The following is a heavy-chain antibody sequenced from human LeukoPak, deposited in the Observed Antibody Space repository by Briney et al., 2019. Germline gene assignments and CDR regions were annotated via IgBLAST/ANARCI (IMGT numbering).Heavy chain of an antibody. J-gene: IGHJ4*02. D-gene: IGHD2-15*01. CDR1: GFTFSIYSMN. CDR3: VRQRRYCSGGTCYHYFDF. Sequence: GSLRLSCAASGFTFSIYSMNWVRQPPGKGLELIGSIFYSGSTHYDPSLRSRVTISVDTSRNQFSLKLSSVTAADTAMYFCVRQRRYCSGGTCYHYFDFWGQGTLVTVSS. CDR2: IFYSGST. V-gene: IGHV4-39*01.